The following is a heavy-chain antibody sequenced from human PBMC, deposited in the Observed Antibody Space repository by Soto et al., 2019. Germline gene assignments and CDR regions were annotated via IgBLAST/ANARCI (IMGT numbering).Heavy chain of an antibody. D-gene: IGHD3-22*01. CDR2: INPSGGST. Sequence: ASVKVSCKASGYTFTSYYMHWVRQAPGQGLGWMGIINPSGGSTSYAQKFQGRVTMTRDTSTSTVYMELSSLRSEDTAVYYCARALPLYDSSGYYSYFDYWGQGTLVTVSS. V-gene: IGHV1-46*01. J-gene: IGHJ4*02. CDR3: ARALPLYDSSGYYSYFDY. CDR1: GYTFTSYY.